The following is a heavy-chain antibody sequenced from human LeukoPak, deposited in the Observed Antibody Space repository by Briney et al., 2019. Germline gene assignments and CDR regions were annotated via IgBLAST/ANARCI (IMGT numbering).Heavy chain of an antibody. CDR2: ISSNGGST. D-gene: IGHD3-10*01. V-gene: IGHV3-64*01. Sequence: TGGSLRLSCAASGFTFDDYAMHWVRQAPGKGLEWVSLISSNGGSTYYANSVKGRFTISRDNSKNTLYLQMGSLRAEDMAVYYCARETLGIREYYFDYWGQGTLVTVSS. J-gene: IGHJ4*02. CDR3: ARETLGIREYYFDY. CDR1: GFTFDDYA.